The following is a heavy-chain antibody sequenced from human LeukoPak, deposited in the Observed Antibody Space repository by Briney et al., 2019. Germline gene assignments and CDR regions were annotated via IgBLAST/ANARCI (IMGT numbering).Heavy chain of an antibody. CDR2: IYYTGDT. Sequence: PSETLSLTCSVSGGSISSSRSYWGWIRQTPGKGLEWVGSIYYTGDTYYNPSFKSRVSMSVDTAKNQISLILTSVTAADTAVYYCSREGNSCPNWFDTWGQGTLVTVSS. J-gene: IGHJ5*02. CDR3: SREGNSCPNWFDT. CDR1: GGSISSSRSY. V-gene: IGHV4-39*07. D-gene: IGHD4-23*01.